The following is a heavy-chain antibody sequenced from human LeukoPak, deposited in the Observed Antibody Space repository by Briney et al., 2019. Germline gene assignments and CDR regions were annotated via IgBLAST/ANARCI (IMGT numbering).Heavy chain of an antibody. D-gene: IGHD1-26*01. V-gene: IGHV6-1*01. Sequence: SQTLSLTCAISGDSVSSNSVAWNWIRQSPSRGLEWLGRTYYRSNWNNDYAVSLESRISINPDTSKNQMSLQLNSVTPEDTAVYYCAREGDYTGSYPPFDYWGQGTLVTVSS. CDR2: TYYRSNWNN. CDR3: AREGDYTGSYPPFDY. J-gene: IGHJ4*02. CDR1: GDSVSSNSVA.